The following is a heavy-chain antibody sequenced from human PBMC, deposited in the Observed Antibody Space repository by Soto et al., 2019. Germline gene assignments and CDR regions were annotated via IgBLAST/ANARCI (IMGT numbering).Heavy chain of an antibody. CDR3: AKRGRSDAFDI. V-gene: IGHV1-46*01. CDR1: GYTFISYY. Sequence: ASVKVSCKASGYTFISYYMHWVRQAPGQRLEWMGIINPSDGNTSYAQKFQGRVTITRDTSTSTAYMELSSLRSEDTAVYYCAKRGRSDAFDIWGQGTMVTVSS. D-gene: IGHD6-19*01. J-gene: IGHJ3*02. CDR2: INPSDGNT.